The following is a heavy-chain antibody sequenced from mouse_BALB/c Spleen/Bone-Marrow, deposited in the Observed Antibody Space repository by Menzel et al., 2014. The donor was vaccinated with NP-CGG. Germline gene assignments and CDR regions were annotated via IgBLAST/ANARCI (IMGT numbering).Heavy chain of an antibody. CDR2: IWSGGST. CDR1: GFSLTSYG. D-gene: IGHD3-2*02. Sequence: QVQLQQSGPGLVQPSQSLSITCTVSGFSLTSYGVHWVRQSQGQGLEWLGVIWSGGSTNYNADFISRMSISKDNSKSHXXXXMDSLQANDTAIYYCASQAYVCLDYWGQGTSVTVSS. V-gene: IGHV2-2*02. J-gene: IGHJ4*01. CDR3: ASQAYVCLDY.